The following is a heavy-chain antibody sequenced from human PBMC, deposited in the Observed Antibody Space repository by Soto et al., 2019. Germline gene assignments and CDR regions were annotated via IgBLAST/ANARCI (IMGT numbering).Heavy chain of an antibody. Sequence: QVQLVQSGAEVKKPGASVKVSCKASGYTFTSYGISWVRQAPGQGLEWMGWISAYNGNTNYAQKLQGRFTMTTDTSTSTAYMELRSLRSDDTAVYYCARSVQQLSLEWLMDYWGQGTLVTVSS. D-gene: IGHD3-3*01. J-gene: IGHJ4*02. CDR3: ARSVQQLSLEWLMDY. CDR2: ISAYNGNT. CDR1: GYTFTSYG. V-gene: IGHV1-18*01.